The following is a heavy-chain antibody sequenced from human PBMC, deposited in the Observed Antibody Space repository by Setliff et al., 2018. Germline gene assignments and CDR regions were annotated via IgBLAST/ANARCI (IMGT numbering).Heavy chain of an antibody. V-gene: IGHV4-61*02. Sequence: SETLSLTCTVSGDSMSSAEYYWSWIRQSAGKGLECIGRIYTDGSTKYNPSLNSRVTLSIDTSKNQFSLRLSSVTAADTAVYFCARVTGFLYMDVWGKGTTVTVSS. D-gene: IGHD3-3*01. CDR3: ARVTGFLYMDV. CDR2: IYTDGST. CDR1: GDSMSSAEYY. J-gene: IGHJ6*03.